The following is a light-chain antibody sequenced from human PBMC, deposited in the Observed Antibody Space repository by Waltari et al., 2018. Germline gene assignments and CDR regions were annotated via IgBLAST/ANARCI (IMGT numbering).Light chain of an antibody. J-gene: IGKJ1*01. CDR3: QKYDFLPAT. CDR2: HTS. CDR1: QGVGKS. V-gene: IGKV3-20*01. Sequence: IVLTQSPGTLSLSPGESATLSCRASQGVGKSLAWYQQNPGPAPRLLLYHTSIRATGIPDRFSGSGYGTDFSLTISRLEPEDFAVYYCQKYDFLPATFGQGTTVEIK.